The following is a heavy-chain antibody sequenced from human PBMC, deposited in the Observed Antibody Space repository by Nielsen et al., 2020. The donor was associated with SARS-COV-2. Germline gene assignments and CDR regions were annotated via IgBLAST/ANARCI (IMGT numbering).Heavy chain of an antibody. D-gene: IGHD2-8*01. V-gene: IGHV3-74*01. CDR3: ARDTCTNGVCFDY. CDR2: INSAGSIT. CDR1: GFTFSDYW. J-gene: IGHJ4*02. Sequence: GESLKISCEASGFTFSDYWMHWVRQIPGKGLVWISRINSAGSITTYEDSVKGRFTSSRDNAKNSLYLQMNSLRAEDTAVYYCARDTCTNGVCFDYWGQGTLVTVSS.